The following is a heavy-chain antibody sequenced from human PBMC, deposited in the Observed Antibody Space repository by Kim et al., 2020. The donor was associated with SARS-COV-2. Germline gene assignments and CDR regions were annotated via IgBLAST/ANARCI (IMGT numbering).Heavy chain of an antibody. CDR3: ARDEGYCSSTSCRYKRNYYYYYMDV. CDR2: INPNSGGT. D-gene: IGHD2-2*01. J-gene: IGHJ6*03. Sequence: ASVKVSCKASGYTFTGYYMHWVRQAPGQGLEWMGWINPNSGGTNYAQKFQGRVTMTRDTSISTAYMELSRLRSDDTAVYYCARDEGYCSSTSCRYKRNYYYYYMDVWGKGTTVTVSS. V-gene: IGHV1-2*02. CDR1: GYTFTGYY.